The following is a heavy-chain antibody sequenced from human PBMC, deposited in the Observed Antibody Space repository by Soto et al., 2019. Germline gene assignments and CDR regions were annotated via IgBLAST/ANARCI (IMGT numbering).Heavy chain of an antibody. CDR2: IKAYSGNT. D-gene: IGHD4-17*01. V-gene: IGHV1-18*03. CDR3: AIGDYGDDDY. CDR1: GYTFPTST. Sequence: QLQLVQSGAEAKKPGASVKVSCKASGYTFPTSTISWVRQAPGQGLEWMGWIKAYSGNTNYAQKPPGRVTMPTDTSTNTAYMELRSLTTDDMATSYCAIGDYGDDDYWGQGTLVTVSS. J-gene: IGHJ4*02.